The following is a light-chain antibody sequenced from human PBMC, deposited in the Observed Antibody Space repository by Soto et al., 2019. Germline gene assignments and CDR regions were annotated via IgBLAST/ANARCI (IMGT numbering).Light chain of an antibody. CDR3: GTWDSSMSAYYV. V-gene: IGLV1-51*02. CDR2: ENN. CDR1: SSNIGNNY. J-gene: IGLJ1*01. Sequence: QSVLTQPPSVSAAPGQTVTISCSGSSSNIGNNYVSWYQQLPGTAPKLLIYENNKRPSGIPDRFSGSKSGTSATLGITGLQTGDEADYYCGTWDSSMSAYYVFGTGTKLTV.